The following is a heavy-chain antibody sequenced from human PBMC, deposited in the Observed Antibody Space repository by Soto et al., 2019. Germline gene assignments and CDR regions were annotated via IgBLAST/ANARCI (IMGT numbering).Heavy chain of an antibody. J-gene: IGHJ4*02. CDR1: GGSMSSSSYY. Sequence: SETLSLTCAVSGGSMSSSSYYWGWIRQPPGNGLEWIGSIYYSGSTYYNPSLQSRVTISVDTSKKQFSLKLSSVTAADTAVYYCARHALTYYDFCSGYQTPGLFDYWGQGTLVTVSS. D-gene: IGHD3-3*01. CDR3: ARHALTYYDFCSGYQTPGLFDY. V-gene: IGHV4-39*01. CDR2: IYYSGST.